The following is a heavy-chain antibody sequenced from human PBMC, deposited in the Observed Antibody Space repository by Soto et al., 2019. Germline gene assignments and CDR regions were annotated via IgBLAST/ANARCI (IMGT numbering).Heavy chain of an antibody. CDR2: ISGSGGST. J-gene: IGHJ4*02. V-gene: IGHV3-23*01. D-gene: IGHD1-26*01. Sequence: EVQLLESGGGLVQPGGSLRLSCAAPGFTFSSYAMSWVRQAPGKGQEWVSAISGSGGSTYYADSVKGRFTISRDNSKNTLYLQMNSLRAEDTAVYYCAKDNGIMGAYFFDYWGQGTLVTVSS. CDR3: AKDNGIMGAYFFDY. CDR1: GFTFSSYA.